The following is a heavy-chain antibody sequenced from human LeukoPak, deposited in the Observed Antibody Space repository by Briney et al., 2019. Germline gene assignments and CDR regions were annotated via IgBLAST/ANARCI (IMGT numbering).Heavy chain of an antibody. D-gene: IGHD6-13*01. Sequence: SVKVSCKASGGTFSSYAISWVRQAPGQGLEWMGGIIPIFGTANYAQKFQGRVTITTDESTSTAYMELSSLRSEDTAVYYCATDSSSWYRGAFDIWGQGTMVTVSS. CDR3: ATDSSSWYRGAFDI. J-gene: IGHJ3*02. CDR2: IIPIFGTA. CDR1: GGTFSSYA. V-gene: IGHV1-69*05.